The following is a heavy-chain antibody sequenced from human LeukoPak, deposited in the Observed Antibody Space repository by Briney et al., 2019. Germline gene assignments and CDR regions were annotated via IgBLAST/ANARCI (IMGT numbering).Heavy chain of an antibody. CDR3: ARDQKSGSGRHFDY. CDR2: ISGSSAYI. Sequence: GGSLRLSCAASGFTFSSYGMHWVRQAPGKGLEWVSSISGSSAYIYSADSVKGRFTISRDNANNALYLQMNNLRAEDTAVYYCARDQKSGSGRHFDYWGQGTLVTVSS. D-gene: IGHD1-14*01. J-gene: IGHJ4*02. CDR1: GFTFSSYG. V-gene: IGHV3-21*01.